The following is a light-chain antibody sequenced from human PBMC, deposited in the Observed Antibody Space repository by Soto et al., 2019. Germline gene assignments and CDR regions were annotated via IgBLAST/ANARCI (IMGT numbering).Light chain of an antibody. Sequence: QSALTQPASVSGSPGQWITISCTGSNSDIGGYNYVSWYQQHTGKAPKLIIYDVTKRPSGVSNRFSGSKSGNTASLTVSGLQPEDEAYYYCNSYTSSSTYVFGTGTKVTVL. J-gene: IGLJ1*01. V-gene: IGLV2-14*03. CDR3: NSYTSSSTYV. CDR1: NSDIGGYNY. CDR2: DVT.